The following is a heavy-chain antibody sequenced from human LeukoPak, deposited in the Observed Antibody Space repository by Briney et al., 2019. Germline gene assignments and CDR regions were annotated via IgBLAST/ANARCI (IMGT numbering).Heavy chain of an antibody. V-gene: IGHV4-34*01. CDR3: ARGNFIVVLPAAIRGFDY. J-gene: IGHJ4*02. CDR2: INHSGST. CDR1: GGSFSGYY. D-gene: IGHD2-2*02. Sequence: SETLSLTCAVYGGSFSGYYWSWIRQPPGKGLEWIGEINHSGSTNYNPSLKSRVTISVDTSKNQFSLKLSSVTAADTAVYYCARGNFIVVLPAAIRGFDYWGKGPRVTVPS.